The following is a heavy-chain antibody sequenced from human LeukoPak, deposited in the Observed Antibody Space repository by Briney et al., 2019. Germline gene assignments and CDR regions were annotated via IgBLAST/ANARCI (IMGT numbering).Heavy chain of an antibody. Sequence: SETLSLTCTVSGGSISSYYWSWIRQPPGKGLEWIAYIYYSGSTNYNPSLKSRVTISVDTSKNQFSLKLSSVTAADTAVYYCARVGPVQLERRENWFDPWGQGTLVTVSS. CDR2: IYYSGST. V-gene: IGHV4-59*08. D-gene: IGHD1-1*01. J-gene: IGHJ5*02. CDR3: ARVGPVQLERRENWFDP. CDR1: GGSISSYY.